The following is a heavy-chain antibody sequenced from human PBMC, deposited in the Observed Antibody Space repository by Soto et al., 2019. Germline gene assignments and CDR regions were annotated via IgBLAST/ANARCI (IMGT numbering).Heavy chain of an antibody. CDR3: ARRGSGSYYDY. D-gene: IGHD1-26*01. CDR1: GFTFSSYA. V-gene: IGHV3-23*01. J-gene: IGHJ4*02. CDR2: ISGSGGST. Sequence: EVQLLESGGGLVQPGGSLRLSCAASGFTFSSYAMRWVRQAPGKGLEWVSAISGSGGSTYYADSGKGRFTISRDNSKNTLYLQMTSLRAEDTAVYYCARRGSGSYYDYWGQGTLVTVSS.